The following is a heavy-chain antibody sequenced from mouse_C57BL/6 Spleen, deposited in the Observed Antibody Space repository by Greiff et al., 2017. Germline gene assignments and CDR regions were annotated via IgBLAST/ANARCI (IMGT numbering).Heavy chain of an antibody. CDR2: ISSGGSYT. CDR3: ARQNYYGSGYAMDD. V-gene: IGHV5-6*01. D-gene: IGHD1-1*01. J-gene: IGHJ4*01. CDR1: GFTFSSYG. Sequence: EVQLVQSGGDLVKPGGSLKLSCAASGFTFSSYGMSWVRQTPDKRLEWVATISSGGSYTYYPDSVKGRFTISRDNAKNTLYLQMSSLKSEDTAMYYCARQNYYGSGYAMDDWGQGTSVTVSS.